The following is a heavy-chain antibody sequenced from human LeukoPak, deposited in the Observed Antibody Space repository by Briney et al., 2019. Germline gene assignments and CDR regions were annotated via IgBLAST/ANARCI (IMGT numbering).Heavy chain of an antibody. V-gene: IGHV1-69*04. J-gene: IGHJ6*03. CDR1: GGTFSSYA. CDR2: VIPILGIA. Sequence: GASVKVSCKASGGTFSSYAISWVRQAPGQGLEWMGRVIPILGIANYAQKFQGRVTITADKSTSTAYMELSSLRSEDTAVYYCARDERYGDPPHYYYYMDVWGKGTTVTVSS. CDR3: ARDERYGDPPHYYYYMDV. D-gene: IGHD4-17*01.